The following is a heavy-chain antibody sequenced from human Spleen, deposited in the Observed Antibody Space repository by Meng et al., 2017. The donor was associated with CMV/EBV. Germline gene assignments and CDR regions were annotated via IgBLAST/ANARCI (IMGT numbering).Heavy chain of an antibody. CDR1: GYSFIAYG. J-gene: IGHJ5*02. V-gene: IGHV1-2*02. Sequence: ASVKVSCKASGYSFIAYGITWVRQASGQGLEWMGWINPNSGGTNYAQKFQGRVTMTRDTTISTAYMELSRLRSDDTAVYYCARDHDSSGWYTPWGQGTLVTVSS. CDR2: INPNSGGT. CDR3: ARDHDSSGWYTP. D-gene: IGHD6-19*01.